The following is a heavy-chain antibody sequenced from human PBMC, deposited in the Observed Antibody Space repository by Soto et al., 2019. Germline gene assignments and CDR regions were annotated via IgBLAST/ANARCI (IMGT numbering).Heavy chain of an antibody. V-gene: IGHV1-69*01. Sequence: QVQLVQSGAEVKKPGSSVKVSCKSSGLTFSNYAISWVRQAPGQGPEWMGGVDTSYGTTNYAQRLQGRVTITADESTNTAYMEMRSLTSADTATNTCAFRIVVVKDGMDACGQGTT. J-gene: IGHJ6*02. CDR1: GLTFSNYA. CDR3: AFRIVVVKDGMDA. D-gene: IGHD2-21*01. CDR2: VDTSYGTT.